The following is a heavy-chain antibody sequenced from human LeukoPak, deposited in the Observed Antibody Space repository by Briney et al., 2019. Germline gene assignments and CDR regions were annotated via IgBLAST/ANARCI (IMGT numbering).Heavy chain of an antibody. D-gene: IGHD6-6*01. V-gene: IGHV1-18*01. CDR1: GYTFTSYG. Sequence: ASVKVSCKASGYTFTSYGISWVRQAPGQGLEWMGWISAYNGNTNYAQKLQGRVTMTTDTSTSTAYMELRSLRSDDTAVYYCARDLRGIAARPEVYYFDYWGQGTLVTVSS. CDR2: ISAYNGNT. CDR3: ARDLRGIAARPEVYYFDY. J-gene: IGHJ4*02.